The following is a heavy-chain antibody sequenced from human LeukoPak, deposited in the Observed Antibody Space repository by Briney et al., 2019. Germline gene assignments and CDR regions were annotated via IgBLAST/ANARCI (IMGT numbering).Heavy chain of an antibody. D-gene: IGHD3-10*01. Sequence: PSETLSRTCTVSGGSISSYYWSWIRQSPGKGLECIGYIHYTGSTNYNPSLKSRVTISVETSKNRFSLKLKSVTTADTAVYYCARGGYYGSGNDFRFDSWGQGTLVTVSS. CDR2: IHYTGST. J-gene: IGHJ5*01. CDR3: ARGGYYGSGNDFRFDS. V-gene: IGHV4-59*01. CDR1: GGSISSYY.